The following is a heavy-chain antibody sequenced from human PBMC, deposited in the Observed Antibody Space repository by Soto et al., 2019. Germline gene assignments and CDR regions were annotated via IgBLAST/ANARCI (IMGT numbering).Heavy chain of an antibody. D-gene: IGHD5-18*01. CDR3: AKIPPGYSYGYFYFDY. Sequence: PGGSLRLSCAASGFTVSSTYMSWVRQAPGKGLGWVSVIGGGGGTYYADSVKGRFTISRDNSRNTLHLQMSSLRAEDTAVYYCAKIPPGYSYGYFYFDYWGQGTLVTVSS. J-gene: IGHJ4*02. V-gene: IGHV3-53*01. CDR1: GFTVSSTY. CDR2: IGGGGGT.